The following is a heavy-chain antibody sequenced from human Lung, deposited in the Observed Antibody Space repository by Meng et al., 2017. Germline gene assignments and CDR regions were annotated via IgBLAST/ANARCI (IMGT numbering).Heavy chain of an antibody. CDR2: IYNSGST. V-gene: IGHV4-30-4*01. CDR3: ARGQKGYFDL. Sequence: HVQPRKSGPGLVQPSQTLSLTCTVSGGSISSSNYYWSWIRQPPGKGLEWSGHIYNSGSTYYNPSLKSRITISVDTSKNQFSLKLSSVTAADTAVYYCARGQKGYFDLWGRGTLVTVSS. CDR1: GGSISSSNYY. J-gene: IGHJ2*01.